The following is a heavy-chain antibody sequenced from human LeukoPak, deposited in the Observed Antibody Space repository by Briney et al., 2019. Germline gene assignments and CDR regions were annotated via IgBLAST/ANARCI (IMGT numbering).Heavy chain of an antibody. CDR2: INPNSGGT. V-gene: IGHV1-2*02. J-gene: IGHJ5*02. CDR3: ARDTHRIAARPVYNWFDP. CDR1: GYTFTGYY. Sequence: ASVKVSCKASGYTFTGYYMHWVRQAPGQGLEGMGWINPNSGGTNYAQKFQGRVTMTRDTSISTAYMELSRLRSDDTAVYYCARDTHRIAARPVYNWFDPWGQGTLVTVSS. D-gene: IGHD6-6*01.